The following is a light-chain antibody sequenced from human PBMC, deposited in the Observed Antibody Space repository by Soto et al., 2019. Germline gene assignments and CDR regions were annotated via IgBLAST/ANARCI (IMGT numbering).Light chain of an antibody. CDR3: QSYDRSLGGWV. Sequence: QSVLTQPPSVSGAPGQRVTISCTGSSSNFGAGYHVHWYQQLPGAAPKLLIYGNTNRPSGVPDRFSGSKSGTSASLAITGLQAEDEADYYCQSYDRSLGGWVFGGGTKVTVL. V-gene: IGLV1-40*01. CDR2: GNT. CDR1: SSNFGAGYH. J-gene: IGLJ3*02.